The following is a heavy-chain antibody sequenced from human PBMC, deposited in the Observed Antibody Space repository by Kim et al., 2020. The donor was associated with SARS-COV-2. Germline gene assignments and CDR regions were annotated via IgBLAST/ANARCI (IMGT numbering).Heavy chain of an antibody. CDR2: ISGSGGST. D-gene: IGHD3-22*01. J-gene: IGHJ4*02. CDR3: AKDRGVYYYDSSGYQGALDY. Sequence: GGSLRLSCAASGFTFSSYAMSWVRQAPGKGLEWVSAISGSGGSTYHADSVKGRFTISRDNSKNTLYLQMNSLRAEDTAVYYCAKDRGVYYYDSSGYQGALDYWGQGTLVTVSS. V-gene: IGHV3-23*01. CDR1: GFTFSSYA.